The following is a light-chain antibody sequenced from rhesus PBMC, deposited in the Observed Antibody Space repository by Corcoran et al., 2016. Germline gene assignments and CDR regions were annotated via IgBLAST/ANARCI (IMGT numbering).Light chain of an antibody. J-gene: IGKJ4*01. CDR3: QQDYTWPLT. CDR2: GAS. CDR1: QSVSSS. Sequence: EIVMTQSPATLSLSPGERATLSCRASQSVSSSVDWHQQNTGQAPTVRICGASTRATGITDRFSGSGSATEFTLTISGLEPEDVGVYYFQQDYTWPLTFGGWTKVELK. V-gene: IGKV3-42*01.